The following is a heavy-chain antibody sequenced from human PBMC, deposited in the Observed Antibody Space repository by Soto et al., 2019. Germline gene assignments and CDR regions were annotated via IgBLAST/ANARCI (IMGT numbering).Heavy chain of an antibody. Sequence: GGSLRLSCAASGFTFSSYEMNWVRQAPGKGLEWVSYISSSGSTIYYADSVKGRFTISRDNAKNSLYLQMNRLRAEDTAVYYCARENVDIVATVDYWGQGTLVTVSS. CDR1: GFTFSSYE. CDR2: ISSSGSTI. D-gene: IGHD5-12*01. CDR3: ARENVDIVATVDY. V-gene: IGHV3-48*03. J-gene: IGHJ4*02.